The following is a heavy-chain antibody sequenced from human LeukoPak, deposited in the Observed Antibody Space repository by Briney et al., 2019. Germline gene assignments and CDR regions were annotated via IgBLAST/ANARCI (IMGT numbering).Heavy chain of an antibody. CDR2: IYYSGST. CDR3: AREFLRVNAFDI. V-gene: IGHV4-30-4*08. J-gene: IGHJ3*02. D-gene: IGHD4-17*01. Sequence: SQTLSLTCTVSGGSISSGDYYLSWIRQPPGKGLEWIGYIYYSGSTYYNPSLKSRITISVDTSKTQFSLKLSSVIAADTAVYFCAREFLRVNAFDIWGQGTMVTVSS. CDR1: GGSISSGDYY.